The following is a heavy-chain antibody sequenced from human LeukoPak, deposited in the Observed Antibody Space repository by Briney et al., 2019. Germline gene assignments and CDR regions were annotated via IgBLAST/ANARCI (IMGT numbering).Heavy chain of an antibody. V-gene: IGHV1-69*06. J-gene: IGHJ6*03. CDR3: ASPPDYYGSGSPQEGLYYYYYMDV. CDR1: GGTFSSYA. D-gene: IGHD3-10*01. CDR2: IIPIFGTA. Sequence: GASVKVSCKASGGTFSSYAISWVRQAPGQGLEWMGGIIPIFGTANYAQKFQGRVTITADKSTSTAYMELSSLRSEDTAVYYCASPPDYYGSGSPQEGLYYYYYMDVWGKGTTVTVSS.